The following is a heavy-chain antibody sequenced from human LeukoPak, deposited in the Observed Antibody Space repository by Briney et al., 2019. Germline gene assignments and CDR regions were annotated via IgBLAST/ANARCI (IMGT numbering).Heavy chain of an antibody. CDR2: ISAYNGNT. V-gene: IGHV1-18*01. D-gene: IGHD4-17*01. J-gene: IGHJ4*02. CDR1: GYPFDNFG. CDR3: ARDRLGGDLTGESLY. Sequence: AAVKVSCKASGYPFDNFGLTWVRQAPGQGLEWMGWISAYNGNTHYAQKFRGRLTMTTDTSTTTAYSELRSLKSDDTAVYYCARDRLGGDLTGESLYWGQGTLVTVSS.